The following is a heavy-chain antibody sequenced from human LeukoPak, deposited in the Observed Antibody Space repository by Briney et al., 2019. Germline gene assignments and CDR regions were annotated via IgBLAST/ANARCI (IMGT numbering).Heavy chain of an antibody. J-gene: IGHJ3*02. V-gene: IGHV1-2*02. D-gene: IGHD3-22*01. CDR3: ARSRPYYYDSSGYIQDAFDI. Sequence: ASVKVSCKASGYTFTDYYVHWVRQGPGQGLEWMGWINPNSGDTKYEQKFQGRVTVTRDTSITTAYMEVTSLRSDDTAVYYCARSRPYYYDSSGYIQDAFDIWGQGTMVTASS. CDR1: GYTFTDYY. CDR2: INPNSGDT.